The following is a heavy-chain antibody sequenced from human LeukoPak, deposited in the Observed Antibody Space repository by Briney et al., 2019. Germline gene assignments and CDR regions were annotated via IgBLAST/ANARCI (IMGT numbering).Heavy chain of an antibody. CDR2: ISTYSGNT. D-gene: IGHD6-13*01. CDR3: ARDGRGHWDTRIWYLGNWFDP. CDR1: GYTFTTYG. V-gene: IGHV1-18*01. J-gene: IGHJ5*02. Sequence: ASVKVSCKASGYTFTTYGISWVRQAPGQGPEWMGWISTYSGNTHYAQELQGRVTLTTDTSTSTASMDLRSLRSDDTAVYYCARDGRGHWDTRIWYLGNWFDPWGQGTLVTVSS.